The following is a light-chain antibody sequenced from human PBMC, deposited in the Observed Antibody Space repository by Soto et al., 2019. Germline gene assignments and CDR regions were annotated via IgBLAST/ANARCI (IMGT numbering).Light chain of an antibody. CDR2: DAS. CDR3: QQYDNFPPLT. J-gene: IGKJ4*01. CDR1: QDISNY. V-gene: IGKV1-33*01. Sequence: DIQMTQSPSSLSASVGDRVTITCQASQDISNYLNWYQQKSGKAPKLLINDASHLETGVPSRFSGRGSGTDFNFSISNLQPEDVAVYYCQQYDNFPPLTFGGGTKVEIK.